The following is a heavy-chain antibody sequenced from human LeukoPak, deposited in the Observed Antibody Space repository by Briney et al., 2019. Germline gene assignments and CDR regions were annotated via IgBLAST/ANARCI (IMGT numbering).Heavy chain of an antibody. CDR2: IYHSGRT. CDR1: GYSISSGYY. Sequence: SETLSLTCTVSGYSISSGYYWGWIRQPPGKGLEWFGSIYHSGRTFYNPSLKSRVTISVDTSKNQFSLKLTSVTAADTAVYYCARLYLPATRVDYGDQTTLVTVSS. D-gene: IGHD6-25*01. CDR3: ARLYLPATRVDY. V-gene: IGHV4-38-2*02. J-gene: IGHJ4*02.